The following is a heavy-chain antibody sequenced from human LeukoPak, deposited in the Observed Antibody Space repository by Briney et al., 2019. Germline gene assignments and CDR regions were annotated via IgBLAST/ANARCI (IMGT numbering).Heavy chain of an antibody. D-gene: IGHD6-19*01. CDR3: ARDGGSGWVLWFDP. CDR1: GYTFTNYY. Sequence: ASVKVSCKASGYTFTNYYMHWVRQAPGQGLEWMGIINPGGGRTSHAQKFQGRVTMTRDTSTSTVYMDLSSLRSDDTAVYYCARDGGSGWVLWFDPWGQGTLVTVSS. J-gene: IGHJ5*02. CDR2: INPGGGRT. V-gene: IGHV1-46*01.